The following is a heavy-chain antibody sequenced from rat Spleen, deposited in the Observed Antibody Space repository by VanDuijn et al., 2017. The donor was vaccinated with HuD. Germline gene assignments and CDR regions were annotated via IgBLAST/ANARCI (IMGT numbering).Heavy chain of an antibody. D-gene: IGHD1-1*01. CDR3: ATRGRSGDVMDA. V-gene: IGHV5-7*01. CDR1: GFTFGDYN. J-gene: IGHJ4*01. CDR2: ITYDGSRT. Sequence: EVQLVESGGGLVQPGSPLKLSCAASGFTFGDYNMAWVRQAPKKGLEWVATITYDGSRTYYRDSVKGRFTFSRDNAKSTLNLQMDSLRSEDTATYYCATRGRSGDVMDAWGQGASVTVSS.